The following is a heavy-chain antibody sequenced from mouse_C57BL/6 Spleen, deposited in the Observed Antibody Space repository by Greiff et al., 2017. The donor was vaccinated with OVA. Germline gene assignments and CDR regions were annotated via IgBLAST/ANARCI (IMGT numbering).Heavy chain of an antibody. J-gene: IGHJ4*01. CDR1: GYTFTSYT. D-gene: IGHD2-3*01. V-gene: IGHV1-4*01. Sequence: LQQSGAELARPGASVKMSCKASGYTFTSYTMHWVKQRPGQGLEWIGYINPSSGYTKYNQKFKDKATLTADKSSSTAYMQLSSLTSEDSAVYYCAREDDGYYVDYAMDYWGQGTSVTVSS. CDR2: INPSSGYT. CDR3: AREDDGYYVDYAMDY.